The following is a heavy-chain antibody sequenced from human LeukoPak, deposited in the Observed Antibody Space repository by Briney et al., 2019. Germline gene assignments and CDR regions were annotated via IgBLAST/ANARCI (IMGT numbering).Heavy chain of an antibody. CDR2: IYYSGST. CDR3: ARREETIFGVVRSNDAFDI. Sequence: SETLSLTCTVSGGSISSSSYYWGWIRQPPGKGLEWIGSIYYSGSTYYNPSLKSRVTICVDTSKNQFSLKLSSVTAADTAVYYGARREETIFGVVRSNDAFDIWGQGTMVTVSS. J-gene: IGHJ3*02. V-gene: IGHV4-39*01. CDR1: GGSISSSSYY. D-gene: IGHD3-3*01.